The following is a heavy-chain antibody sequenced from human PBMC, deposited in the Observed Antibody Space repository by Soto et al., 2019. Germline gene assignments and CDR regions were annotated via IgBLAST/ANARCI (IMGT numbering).Heavy chain of an antibody. D-gene: IGHD3-3*01. Sequence: ESGGGLVQPGGSLRLSCAASGFTFSSYWMSWVRQAPGKGLEWVANIKQDGSEKYYVDSVKGRFTISRDNAKNSLYLQMNSLRAEDTAVYYCARIYDFWSGYYRPYYFDYWGQGTLVTVSS. CDR2: IKQDGSEK. CDR1: GFTFSSYW. V-gene: IGHV3-7*05. CDR3: ARIYDFWSGYYRPYYFDY. J-gene: IGHJ4*02.